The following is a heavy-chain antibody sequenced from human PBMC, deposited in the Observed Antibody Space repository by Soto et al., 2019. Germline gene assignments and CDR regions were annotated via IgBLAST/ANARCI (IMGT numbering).Heavy chain of an antibody. J-gene: IGHJ4*02. D-gene: IGHD5-12*01. CDR2: ISSSSSYI. CDR3: ARDRRDGYNFDY. CDR1: GFTFSSYS. V-gene: IGHV3-21*01. Sequence: SPRLSCAASGFTFSSYSMNWVRQAPGKGLEWVSSISSSSSYIYYADSVKGRFTISRDNAKNSLYLQMNSLRAEDTAVYYCARDRRDGYNFDYWGQGTLVTVSS.